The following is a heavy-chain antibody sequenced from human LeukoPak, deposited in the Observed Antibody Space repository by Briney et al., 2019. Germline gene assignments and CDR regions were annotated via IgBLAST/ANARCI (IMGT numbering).Heavy chain of an antibody. CDR3: TTDRLGIAAI. CDR2: IKSKTDGGTT. Sequence: GGYLRLYCAASGFTFSSYSMSWVRQAPGKGLEWVGRIKSKTDGGTTDYAAPVKGRFTISRDDSKNTLYLQMNSLKTEDTAVYYCTTDRLGIAAIWGQGTLVTVSS. D-gene: IGHD6-13*01. CDR1: GFTFSSYS. J-gene: IGHJ4*02. V-gene: IGHV3-15*01.